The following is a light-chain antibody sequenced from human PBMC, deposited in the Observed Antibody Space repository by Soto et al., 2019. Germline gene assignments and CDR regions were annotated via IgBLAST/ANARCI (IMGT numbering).Light chain of an antibody. CDR3: SSNAGSNNLV. V-gene: IGLV2-8*01. Sequence: QSALTQPPSASGTPGQSVTIPCTGTSSDVGDYNYVSWYQQHPGKAPKLVIYEVSRRPSGVPDRFSGSKSGNTASLTVSGLHAEDEADYYCSSNAGSNNLVFGGGTKLTVL. CDR2: EVS. J-gene: IGLJ2*01. CDR1: SSDVGDYNY.